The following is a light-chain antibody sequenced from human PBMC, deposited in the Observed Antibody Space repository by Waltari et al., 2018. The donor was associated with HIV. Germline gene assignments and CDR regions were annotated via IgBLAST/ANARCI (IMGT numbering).Light chain of an antibody. CDR2: NNY. CDR3: ATWEHRLNGPI. Sequence: QSVLTQPPSASGTPGQRVTISCSGGSSNMGRYSVNWYQQVPGTAPKLRIYNNYQCPSGVPYRVSGTKSGTSASLAISGLQSEDEADYYCATWEHRLNGPIFGGGTRLTVL. V-gene: IGLV1-44*01. CDR1: SSNMGRYS. J-gene: IGLJ2*01.